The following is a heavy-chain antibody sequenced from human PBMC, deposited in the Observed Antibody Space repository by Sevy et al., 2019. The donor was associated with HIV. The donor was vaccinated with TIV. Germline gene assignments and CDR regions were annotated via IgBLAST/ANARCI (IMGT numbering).Heavy chain of an antibody. D-gene: IGHD2-2*01. CDR3: ARHCSSSSCSHAFDI. V-gene: IGHV4-34*01. CDR2: INHSGCT. CDR1: GGSFSGYY. Sequence: SETLSLTCAVYGGSFSGYYWSWIRQPPGNGLEWVGEINHSGCTNYNPSLKSRVTISVDTSNNQFSLKLSSVTAADTAVYYCARHCSSSSCSHAFDISGQGTMVTVSS. J-gene: IGHJ3*02.